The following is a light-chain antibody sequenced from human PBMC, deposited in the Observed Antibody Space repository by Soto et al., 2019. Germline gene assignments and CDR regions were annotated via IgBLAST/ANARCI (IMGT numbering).Light chain of an antibody. CDR1: QTIGNY. CDR3: QQSYNTPRT. J-gene: IGKJ1*01. CDR2: AAS. Sequence: DIQMTQAPSSLPASFGDRVTITCRASQTIGNYLNWYQQRPGKAPNLLISAASTLQSGVPSRFSGSGSGTDFTLTITSLQPEDFATYYCQQSYNTPRTFGQGTKVAIK. V-gene: IGKV1-39*01.